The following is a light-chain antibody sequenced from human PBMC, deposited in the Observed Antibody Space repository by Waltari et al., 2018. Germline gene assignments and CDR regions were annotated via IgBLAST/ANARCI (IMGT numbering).Light chain of an antibody. CDR3: LQDSGYPLA. CDR1: QGIGKD. V-gene: IGKV1-6*01. J-gene: IGKJ4*01. CDR2: GAS. Sequence: AIQMTQSPSSLSASVGDRVTITCRASQGIGKDLGWYQQKPGKAPKLLIYGASTLKNGVPSRISGSGSGTYFTLTISSLQPEDFATYYCLQDSGYPLAFGGGTKVEIK.